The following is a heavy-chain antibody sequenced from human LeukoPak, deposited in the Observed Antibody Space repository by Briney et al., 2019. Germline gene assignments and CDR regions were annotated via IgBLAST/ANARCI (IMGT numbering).Heavy chain of an antibody. CDR3: ARSDYSGSYFFDY. J-gene: IGHJ4*02. V-gene: IGHV4-59*08. Sequence: SETLSLTCTVSGGSISSYYWSWIRQPPGKGLEWIGYIYYSGSTNYNPSLKSQVTISVDTPKNQFSLKLSSVTAADTAVYYCARSDYSGSYFFDYWGQGTLVTVSS. CDR2: IYYSGST. CDR1: GGSISSYY. D-gene: IGHD1-26*01.